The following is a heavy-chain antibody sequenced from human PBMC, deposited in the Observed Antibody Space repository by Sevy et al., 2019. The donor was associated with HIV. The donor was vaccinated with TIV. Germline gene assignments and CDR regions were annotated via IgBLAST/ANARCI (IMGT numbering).Heavy chain of an antibody. CDR3: ARGINCSGGSCYPNDY. D-gene: IGHD2-15*01. V-gene: IGHV4-59*01. CDR2: IYYSGST. CDR1: GGSISSYY. Sequence: SETLSLTCTVSGGSISSYYWSWIRQPPGKGLEWIGYIYYSGSTNYNPSLKSRVTISVDTSKNQFSLKLSSVTAADTAVYYCARGINCSGGSCYPNDYWGQRTLVTVSS. J-gene: IGHJ4*02.